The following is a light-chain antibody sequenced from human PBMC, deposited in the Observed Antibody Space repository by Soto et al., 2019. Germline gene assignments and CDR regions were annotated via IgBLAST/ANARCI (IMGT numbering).Light chain of an antibody. J-gene: IGLJ2*01. Sequence: QSALTQPASVSGSPGQSITVSCIGTSGDIGTYNLVSWYQQYPGKAPKLMIFEVNKRPSGVSSRFSASKSGNTASLTISGLQGEDEADYYCCSYAGGGTVVCGGGTKLTVL. CDR2: EVN. V-gene: IGLV2-23*02. CDR1: SGDIGTYNL. CDR3: CSYAGGGTVV.